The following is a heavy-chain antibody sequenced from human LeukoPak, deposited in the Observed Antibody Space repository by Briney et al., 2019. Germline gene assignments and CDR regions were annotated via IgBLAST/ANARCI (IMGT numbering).Heavy chain of an antibody. V-gene: IGHV3-48*04. CDR3: ARDLISSDP. CDR2: ISSSSSTI. J-gene: IGHJ5*02. CDR1: GFTFSSYG. D-gene: IGHD2-2*01. Sequence: GGSLRLSCAASGFTFSSYGMTWVRQAPGKGLEWVSYISSSSSTIYYADSVKGRFTISRDNARNSLYLQMNSLRAEDTAVYYCARDLISSDPWGQGTLVTVSS.